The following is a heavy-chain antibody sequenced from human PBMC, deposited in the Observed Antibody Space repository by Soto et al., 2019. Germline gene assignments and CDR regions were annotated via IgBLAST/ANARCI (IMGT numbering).Heavy chain of an antibody. Sequence: GVSLRLSCAASGFTFSSYALSWVRQAPGKGLEWVSAIGPTGGPTYYADSVKGRFTISRDNSKKTLYLQMNSLRVDDTAVYYCSWRGATSTSWGRGSLVTVSS. CDR1: GFTFSSYA. CDR3: SWRGATSTS. CDR2: IGPTGGPT. J-gene: IGHJ5*02. V-gene: IGHV3-23*01. D-gene: IGHD1-1*01.